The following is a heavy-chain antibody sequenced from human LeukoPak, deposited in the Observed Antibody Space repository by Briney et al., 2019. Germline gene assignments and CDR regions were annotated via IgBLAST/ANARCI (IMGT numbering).Heavy chain of an antibody. Sequence: APVKVSCKASGYTFTSYDINWVRQATGQGLEWMGWMNPNSGNTGYAQKFQGRVTMTRNTSISTAYMELSSLRSEDTAVYYCARGVKQQLPFDPWGQGTLVTVSS. V-gene: IGHV1-8*01. CDR2: MNPNSGNT. D-gene: IGHD6-13*01. J-gene: IGHJ5*02. CDR3: ARGVKQQLPFDP. CDR1: GYTFTSYD.